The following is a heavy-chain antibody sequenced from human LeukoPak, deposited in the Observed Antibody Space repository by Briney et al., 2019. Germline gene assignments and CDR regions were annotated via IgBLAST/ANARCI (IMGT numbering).Heavy chain of an antibody. CDR2: ISADGGST. CDR3: AKESGKFDY. J-gene: IGHJ4*02. Sequence: GGSLRLSCVASGLNFDDPAMHWVRQAPGKGLEWVSLISADGGSTFSVDSVKGRFSISRDNSKNSLYLQMNSLRSEDTAMYYCAKESGKFDYWGQGTLVAVSS. CDR1: GLNFDDPA. V-gene: IGHV3-43*02.